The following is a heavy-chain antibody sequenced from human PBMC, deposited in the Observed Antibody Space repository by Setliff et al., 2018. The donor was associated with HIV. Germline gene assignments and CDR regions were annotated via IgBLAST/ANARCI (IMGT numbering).Heavy chain of an antibody. J-gene: IGHJ2*01. CDR2: INQDGSEE. D-gene: IGHD2-15*01. CDR3: ARAPYCSGASCPTGWDWYFDL. Sequence: GSLRLSCAASRFTFSNYWMTWVRQAPGRGLEWVANINQDGSEEYYEDSVNGRFTISRDNAKNSLFLQMNSLRVEDTAVYYCARAPYCSGASCPTGWDWYFDLWGRGTLVTVSS. CDR1: RFTFSNYW. V-gene: IGHV3-7*01.